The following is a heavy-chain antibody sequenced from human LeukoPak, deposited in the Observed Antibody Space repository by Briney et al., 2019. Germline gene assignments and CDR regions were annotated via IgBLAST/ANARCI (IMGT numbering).Heavy chain of an antibody. CDR1: GFTFSTYN. Sequence: GGSLRLSCAASGFTFSTYNMNWVRQAPGKGLEWVSSITSDSRYMYYADSVKGRFTISRDNAKNTLYLQMNSLRAEDTAVYYCAKGEYSSPFAGFDYWGQGTLVTVSS. CDR2: ITSDSRYM. V-gene: IGHV3-21*01. CDR3: AKGEYSSPFAGFDY. D-gene: IGHD6-6*01. J-gene: IGHJ4*02.